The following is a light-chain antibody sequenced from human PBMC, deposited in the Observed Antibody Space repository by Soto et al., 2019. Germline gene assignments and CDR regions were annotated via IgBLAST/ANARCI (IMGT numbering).Light chain of an antibody. CDR3: AAWDDRLNGWV. CDR2: NNN. V-gene: IGLV1-44*01. CDR1: SSNIGSNT. J-gene: IGLJ3*02. Sequence: QSVLTQPPSASGTPGQRVTISCSGSSSNIGSNTVNWYQQVPGTAPKLLIYNNNQPPSGVPDRFSGSRSGTSASLAISGLQSEEEGDYYCAAWDDRLNGWVLGGGTKLTVL.